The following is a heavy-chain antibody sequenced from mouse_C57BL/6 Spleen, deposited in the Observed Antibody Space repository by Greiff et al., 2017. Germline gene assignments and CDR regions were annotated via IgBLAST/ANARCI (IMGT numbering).Heavy chain of an antibody. CDR1: GFTFSSYG. CDR3: ARHGYYLDY. CDR2: ISSGGSYT. Sequence: EVQLVESGGDLVKPGGSLKLSCAASGFTFSSYGMSWVRQTPDKRLEWVATISSGGSYTYYPDSVKGRFTISRDNAKNTLYLQMSSLKSEDTAMYYCARHGYYLDYWGQGTTLTVSS. J-gene: IGHJ2*01. V-gene: IGHV5-6*01. D-gene: IGHD2-2*01.